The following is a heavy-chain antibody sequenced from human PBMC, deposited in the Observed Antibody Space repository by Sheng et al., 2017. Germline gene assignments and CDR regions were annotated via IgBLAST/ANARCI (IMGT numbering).Heavy chain of an antibody. D-gene: IGHD3-3*01. J-gene: IGHJ4*02. CDR3: ARRRSVYYDFWSGYRDYYFDY. V-gene: IGHV4-34*01. CDR2: INHSGST. CDR1: GGSFSGYY. Sequence: QVQLQQWGAGLLKPSETLSLTCAVYGGSFSGYYWSWIRQPPGKGLEWIGEINHSGSTNYNPSLKSRVTISVDTSKNQFSLKLSSVTAADTAVYYCARRRSVYYDFWSGYRDYYFDYWGQGTLGHRLL.